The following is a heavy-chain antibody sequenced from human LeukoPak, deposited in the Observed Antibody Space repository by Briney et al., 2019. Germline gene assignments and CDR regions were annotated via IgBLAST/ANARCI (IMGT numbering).Heavy chain of an antibody. CDR1: GFTVGSNY. V-gene: IGHV3-53*01. D-gene: IGHD3-22*01. CDR3: ARDYYASSGGFFGMDV. CDR2: IYTGGTT. Sequence: GGSLRLSCAASGFTVGSNYMSWVRQAPGKGLEWVSVIYTGGTTYYADSVKGRFTISRDNSKNTLYLQMNSLRAEDTAVYYCARDYYASSGGFFGMDVWGQGTTVTVSS. J-gene: IGHJ6*02.